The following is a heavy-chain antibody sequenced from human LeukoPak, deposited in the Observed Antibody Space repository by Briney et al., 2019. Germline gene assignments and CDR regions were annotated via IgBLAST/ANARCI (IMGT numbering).Heavy chain of an antibody. CDR1: RYNFTNYW. V-gene: IGHV5-51*01. Sequence: GESLKISCKGSRYNFTNYWIGWVRQMPGKGLEWMGIIYLGDSDTRYSPSFQGQVTISADKSISTAYLQWSSLKASDTAMYYCARQKWLATVTDGGYYYYYMDVWGKGTTVTVSS. J-gene: IGHJ6*03. D-gene: IGHD4-17*01. CDR3: ARQKWLATVTDGGYYYYYMDV. CDR2: IYLGDSDT.